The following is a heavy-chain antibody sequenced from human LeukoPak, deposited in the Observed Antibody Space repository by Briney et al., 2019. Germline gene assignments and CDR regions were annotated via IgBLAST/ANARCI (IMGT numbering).Heavy chain of an antibody. CDR2: ISGSSTYT. J-gene: IGHJ4*02. Sequence: GGSLRLSCAASGFTFSDYYMSWIRQAPGKGLEWVSYISGSSTYTNYAESVKGRFTISRDNAKNLLYLQMNSLRAEDTAAYHCARDCTSTSCYVFDYWGQGTLVSVSS. CDR1: GFTFSDYY. CDR3: ARDCTSTSCYVFDY. D-gene: IGHD2-2*01. V-gene: IGHV3-11*05.